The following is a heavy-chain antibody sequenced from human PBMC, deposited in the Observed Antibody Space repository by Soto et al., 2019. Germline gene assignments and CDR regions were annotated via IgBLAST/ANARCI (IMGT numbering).Heavy chain of an antibody. Sequence: VKVSYNASGYTFTTYGISWVRQAPGQGLEWMGWISGYNGNTNYAQKLQGRVTMTTDTFTSTAYMELRSLRSDDTAVYYCARGSGGYSGYDYDYWGQGTLVTVSS. CDR1: GYTFTTYG. CDR2: ISGYNGNT. D-gene: IGHD5-12*01. CDR3: ARGSGGYSGYDYDY. V-gene: IGHV1-18*04. J-gene: IGHJ4*02.